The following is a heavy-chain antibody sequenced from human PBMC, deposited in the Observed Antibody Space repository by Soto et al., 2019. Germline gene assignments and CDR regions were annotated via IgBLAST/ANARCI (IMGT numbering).Heavy chain of an antibody. CDR3: ASDPYYYASGF. V-gene: IGHV3-11*01. J-gene: IGHJ4*02. CDR1: GFRFSYHY. Sequence: GGSLRLSCAASGFRFSYHYMTWIRQAPGKGLEWVSKISGDGTTTYYADSVKGRFTVSRVNAENSVYLQMNSLRAEDTAVYYCASDPYYYASGFWGQGTQVTVSS. D-gene: IGHD3-10*01. CDR2: ISGDGTTT.